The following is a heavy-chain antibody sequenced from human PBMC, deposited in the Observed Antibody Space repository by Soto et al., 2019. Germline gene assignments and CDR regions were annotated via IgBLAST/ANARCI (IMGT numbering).Heavy chain of an antibody. V-gene: IGHV4-28*01. D-gene: IGHD6-19*01. CDR1: GYSIRSSDW. CDR3: ARMAVTTFYYYAMDV. J-gene: IGHJ6*02. CDR2: ITHGGST. Sequence: SETLSLTCAVYGYSIRSSDWWGWIRQPPGKGLEWIGYITHGGSTNYNPSLKRRVTMSVDPSKNQFSLNLTSVTAVDTAVYYCARMAVTTFYYYAMDVWGQGTTVTVSS.